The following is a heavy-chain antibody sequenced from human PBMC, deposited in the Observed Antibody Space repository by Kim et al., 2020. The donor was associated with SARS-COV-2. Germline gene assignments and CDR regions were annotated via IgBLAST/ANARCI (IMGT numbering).Heavy chain of an antibody. Sequence: SETLSLTCTVSGGSISSYHWSWIRQPPGKGLEWIGHINYSGSSNYSPSLKSRVSILVDTSKNQFSLRLSSVTAADTAVFFFARVSTVYWGDWYYFDWWG. CDR2: INYSGSS. D-gene: IGHD2-21*02. CDR3: ARVSTVYWGDWYYFDW. CDR1: GGSISSYH. V-gene: IGHV4-59*01. J-gene: IGHJ3*01.